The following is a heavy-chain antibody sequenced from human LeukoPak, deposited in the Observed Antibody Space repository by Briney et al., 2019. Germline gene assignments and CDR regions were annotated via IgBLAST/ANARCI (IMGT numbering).Heavy chain of an antibody. CDR1: GFTFSSYS. Sequence: KPGGSLRLSCAASGFTFSSYSMNWVRQAPGKGLEWVSSISSSSSNIYYADSVKGRFTISRDSAKNSLYLQMNSLRAEDTAVYYCARDLLLPYYDFGDVWGKGTTVTVSS. V-gene: IGHV3-21*01. CDR2: ISSSSSNI. J-gene: IGHJ6*04. CDR3: ARDLLLPYYDFGDV. D-gene: IGHD3-3*01.